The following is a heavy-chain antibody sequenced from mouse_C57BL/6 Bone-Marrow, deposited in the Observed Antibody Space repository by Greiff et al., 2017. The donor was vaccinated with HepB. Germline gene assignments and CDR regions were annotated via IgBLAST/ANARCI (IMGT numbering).Heavy chain of an antibody. CDR1: GYSITSGYD. J-gene: IGHJ2*01. CDR2: ISYSGST. D-gene: IGHD2-5*01. Sequence: EVKLEESGPGMVKPSQSLSLTCTVTGYSITSGYDWHWIRHFPGNKLEWMGYISYSGSTNYNPSLKSRIPITHDTSKNHFFLKLNSVTTEDTATYYCARDSNYYFDYWGQGTTLTVSS. CDR3: ARDSNYYFDY. V-gene: IGHV3-1*01.